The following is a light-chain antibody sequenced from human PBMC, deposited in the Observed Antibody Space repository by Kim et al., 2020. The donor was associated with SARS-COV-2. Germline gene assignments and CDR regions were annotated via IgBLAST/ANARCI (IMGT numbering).Light chain of an antibody. CDR1: QRINSDS. V-gene: IGKV3-20*01. Sequence: EIVLTQSPVTLSLSPGEGATLSCRASQRINSDSLAWYQQKPGQAPRLLIFGASARATGIPDRFSGSGSETDFTLTISRLEPEDFAVYYCQQYGSSPAVPFGGGTKVDIK. CDR3: QQYGSSPAVP. J-gene: IGKJ4*01. CDR2: GAS.